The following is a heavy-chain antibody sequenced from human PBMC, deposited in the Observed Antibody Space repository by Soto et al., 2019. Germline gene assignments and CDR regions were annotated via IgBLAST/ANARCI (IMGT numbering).Heavy chain of an antibody. J-gene: IGHJ3*01. CDR3: EGSWT. Sequence: EVQVLESGGDLVQPGGSLRLSCAASGFTIRNYAMSWVRQAPGKALEWVSGISGSSDRTYYADSVKGRFTISKDTSSNKLYLQMNSVRVEDTAVYHCEGSWTRGQGMMVIVSS. CDR2: ISGSSDRT. V-gene: IGHV3-23*01. CDR1: GFTIRNYA. D-gene: IGHD4-17*01.